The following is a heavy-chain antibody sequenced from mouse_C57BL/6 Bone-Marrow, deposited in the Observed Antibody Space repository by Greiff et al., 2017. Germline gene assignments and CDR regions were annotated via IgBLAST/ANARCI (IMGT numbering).Heavy chain of an antibody. CDR3: ARPPPFMYY. Sequence: EVQLVESGGGLVKPGGSLKLSCAASGFTFSDYGMHWVRQAPEKGLEWVAYISSGRSTIYYADTVKGRFTISRDNAKNTLFLQMTSLRSEDTAMYYCARPPPFMYYWGQGTSVTVSS. CDR2: ISSGRSTI. J-gene: IGHJ4*01. V-gene: IGHV5-17*01. CDR1: GFTFSDYG.